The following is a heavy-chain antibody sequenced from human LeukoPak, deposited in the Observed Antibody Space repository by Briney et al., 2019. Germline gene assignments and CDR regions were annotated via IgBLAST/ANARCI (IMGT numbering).Heavy chain of an antibody. D-gene: IGHD4-11*01. J-gene: IGHJ4*02. Sequence: GGSLRLSCTASEFTFGDYPMSWVRQAPGKGLEWVGFIRSKAYGGTTEYAASVKGRFTISGDDSKSIAYLQMNSLRTEDTAVYYCTRAPYSNYVNLDYWGQGTLVTVSS. CDR3: TRAPYSNYVNLDY. CDR1: EFTFGDYP. CDR2: IRSKAYGGTT. V-gene: IGHV3-49*04.